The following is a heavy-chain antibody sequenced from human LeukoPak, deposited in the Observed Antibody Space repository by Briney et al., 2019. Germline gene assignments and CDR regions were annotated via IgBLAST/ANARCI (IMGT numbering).Heavy chain of an antibody. CDR1: GFTFSTYA. CDR3: AKDGPESAVQGYFDH. J-gene: IGHJ4*02. CDR2: ISGSGGIT. Sequence: GGSLRLSCVASGFTFSTYAMTWVRQSPGKGLEWVSVISGSGGITYNADSVKGRFTISRDNSKNTLYLQMNSLRADDTAVYYCAKDGPESAVQGYFDHWGQGTLVTVSS. D-gene: IGHD3-10*01. V-gene: IGHV3-23*01.